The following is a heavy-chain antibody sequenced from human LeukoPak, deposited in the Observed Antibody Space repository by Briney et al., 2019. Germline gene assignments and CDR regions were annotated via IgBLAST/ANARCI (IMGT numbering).Heavy chain of an antibody. Sequence: GGSLRLSCAASGFTVSSNYMSWVRQAPGKGLEWVSVIYSGGSTYYADSVKGRFTISRDNSKNTLYLQVNSLRAEDTAVYYCARDRTSSSWPYMDVWGKGTTVTVSS. CDR1: GFTVSSNY. D-gene: IGHD6-6*01. CDR3: ARDRTSSSWPYMDV. CDR2: IYSGGST. V-gene: IGHV3-53*01. J-gene: IGHJ6*03.